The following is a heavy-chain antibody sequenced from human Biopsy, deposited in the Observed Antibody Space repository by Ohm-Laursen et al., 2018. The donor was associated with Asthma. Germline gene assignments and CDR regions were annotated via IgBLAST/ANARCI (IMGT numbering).Heavy chain of an antibody. CDR2: ISYDGNHK. Sequence: SLRLSCSASGFMFRSFGVHWVRQAPGKGLEWVAVISYDGNHKFYEDSVKGRFTISRDNSKNTLYLQMNSLRTEDTAVYYCAKRRGHSGHDNDYWGQGTLVIVSS. D-gene: IGHD5-12*01. J-gene: IGHJ4*02. CDR3: AKRRGHSGHDNDY. V-gene: IGHV3-30*18. CDR1: GFMFRSFG.